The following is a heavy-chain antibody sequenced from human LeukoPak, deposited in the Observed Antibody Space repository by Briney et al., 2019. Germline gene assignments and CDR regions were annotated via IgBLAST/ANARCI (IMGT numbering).Heavy chain of an antibody. Sequence: GGSLRLSCAASGFTLSSYWIGWVRQMSGKGLEWMGIIYPGDSDTLYSPSFQGQVTISVDKSSSIVYLQWSSLRASDSGMYYCARSGDGGSYFLAASIDYWGQGTLVTVSS. V-gene: IGHV5-51*01. CDR1: GFTLSSYW. D-gene: IGHD1-26*01. J-gene: IGHJ4*02. CDR2: IYPGDSDT. CDR3: ARSGDGGSYFLAASIDY.